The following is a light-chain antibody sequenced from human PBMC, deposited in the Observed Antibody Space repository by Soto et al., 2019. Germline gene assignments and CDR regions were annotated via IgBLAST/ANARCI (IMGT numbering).Light chain of an antibody. J-gene: IGKJ2*01. CDR3: QQYHGYPT. CDR2: DAS. Sequence: DIQMTQSPSTLSASVGDRVTITCRASQRISNWLAWYQQKPGKAPQVLIYDASNLETGVPSRFSGSGSGTEFTLTVSSLQPDDFATYYCQQYHGYPTFGQGTKLEIK. CDR1: QRISNW. V-gene: IGKV1-5*01.